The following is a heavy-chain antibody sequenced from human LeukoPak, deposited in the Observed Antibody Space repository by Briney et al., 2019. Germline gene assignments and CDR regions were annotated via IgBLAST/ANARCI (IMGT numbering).Heavy chain of an antibody. J-gene: IGHJ4*02. CDR2: MSGSGGST. CDR3: AKGWGPYQVLYIYDY. Sequence: GGSLRLSCGASGFTFRSYAMSWVRQAPGKGLEWVSAMSGSGGSTYYADSVKGRFTISRDNSKNTVFLQMNSPRADDTAVYYCAKGWGPYQVLYIYDYWGQGTLVTVSS. CDR1: GFTFRSYA. D-gene: IGHD2-2*02. V-gene: IGHV3-23*01.